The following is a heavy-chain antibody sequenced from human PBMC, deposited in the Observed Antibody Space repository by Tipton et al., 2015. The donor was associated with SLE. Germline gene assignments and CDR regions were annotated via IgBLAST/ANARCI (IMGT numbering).Heavy chain of an antibody. V-gene: IGHV3-7*01. CDR2: IREDGSEK. J-gene: IGHJ4*02. CDR1: GFTFSNNW. D-gene: IGHD3-22*01. Sequence: SLRLSCAVSGFTFSNNWMAWVRQAPGKGLEWVAHIREDGSEKFYVDSVRGRFALSRDNAKNPLSLHMNNLRAEDTAVYYCARDSGYYDSSEYYYSDHWGQGTLVTVSS. CDR3: ARDSGYYDSSEYYYSDH.